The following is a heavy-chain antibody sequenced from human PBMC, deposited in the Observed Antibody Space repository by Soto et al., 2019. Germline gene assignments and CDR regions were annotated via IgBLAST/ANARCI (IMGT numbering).Heavy chain of an antibody. D-gene: IGHD2-8*01. V-gene: IGHV1-18*01. Sequence: GASVKVSCKASGYTFTSYGISWVRQAPGQGLEWMGWISAYNGNTNYAQKLQGRVTMTTDTSTSTAYMELRSLRSDDTAVYYCARDQSVLMVYAMPQFDPWGQGTLVTVSS. J-gene: IGHJ5*02. CDR3: ARDQSVLMVYAMPQFDP. CDR1: GYTFTSYG. CDR2: ISAYNGNT.